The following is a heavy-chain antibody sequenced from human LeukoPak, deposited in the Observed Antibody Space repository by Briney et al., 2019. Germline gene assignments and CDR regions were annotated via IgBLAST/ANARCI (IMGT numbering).Heavy chain of an antibody. Sequence: SETLSLTCFVSGGSISNTNYYWAWIRQPPGQELEYIGSIYHNGRTYYNPSLTSRVTMSVDTSKSQFSLKLSSVTAADTAVYYCARVSIPPSVTPALWGRGTLVTVSS. D-gene: IGHD2-2*01. J-gene: IGHJ2*01. CDR1: GGSISNTNYY. CDR2: IYHNGRT. V-gene: IGHV4-39*07. CDR3: ARVSIPPSVTPAL.